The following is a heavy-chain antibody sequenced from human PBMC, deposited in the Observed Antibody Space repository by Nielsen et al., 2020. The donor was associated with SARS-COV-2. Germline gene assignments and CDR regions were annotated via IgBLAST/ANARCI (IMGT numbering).Heavy chain of an antibody. CDR1: GYTFTNYG. Sequence: ASVKVSCKASGYTFTNYGITWVRQAPGQGLEILGWISASSGNTNYAPKLLGRVTMTTDTSTSTAYIELRRLTYADTAVYYCASRIVAVFDFWGQGTLLAVSS. CDR3: ASRIVAVFDF. V-gene: IGHV1-18*01. J-gene: IGHJ4*02. D-gene: IGHD1-26*01. CDR2: ISASSGNT.